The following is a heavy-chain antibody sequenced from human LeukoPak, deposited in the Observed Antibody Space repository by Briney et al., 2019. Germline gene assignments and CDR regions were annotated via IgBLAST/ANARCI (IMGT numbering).Heavy chain of an antibody. V-gene: IGHV4-4*07. Sequence: NPSETLSLTCIVSGGSISSYYWSWIRQPAGEGLEWIGRIYTSGSTDYNPSLKSRVTMSVDMSTNQFSLKLSSVTAADTAVYYCARAGDSSGYGYYFDYWGQGTLVTVSS. D-gene: IGHD3-22*01. CDR1: GGSISSYY. J-gene: IGHJ4*02. CDR2: IYTSGST. CDR3: ARAGDSSGYGYYFDY.